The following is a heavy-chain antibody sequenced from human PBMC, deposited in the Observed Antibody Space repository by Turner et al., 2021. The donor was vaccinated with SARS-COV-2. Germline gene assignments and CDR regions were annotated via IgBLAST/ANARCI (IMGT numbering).Heavy chain of an antibody. CDR1: GFTFGTYD. V-gene: IGHV3-13*01. D-gene: IGHD2-15*01. Sequence: EVQLVASGGGLLRPGESLRLSCAASGFTFGTYDMHWVRQPTGKSLEWVSAIGVIGDTYYSGSVKGRFTISRENARNSLYLQINSLRTEDTAVYYCVREYCGGGICPGFYYFDFWGQGTLVTVSS. CDR2: IGVIGDT. J-gene: IGHJ4*02. CDR3: VREYCGGGICPGFYYFDF.